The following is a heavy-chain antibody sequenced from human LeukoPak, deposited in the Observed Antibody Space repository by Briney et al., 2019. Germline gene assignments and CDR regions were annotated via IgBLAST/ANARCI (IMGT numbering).Heavy chain of an antibody. CDR3: TTVNSSGWYTLYYFDY. CDR2: IKSKTDGGTT. D-gene: IGHD6-19*01. J-gene: IGHJ4*02. Sequence: GGSLRLSCAASGFTFSNAWMSWIRQAPGKGLEWVGRIKSKTDGGTTDYAAPVKGRFTISRDDSKNTLYLQMNSLKTEDTAVYYCTTVNSSGWYTLYYFDYWGQGTLVTVSS. CDR1: GFTFSNAW. V-gene: IGHV3-15*01.